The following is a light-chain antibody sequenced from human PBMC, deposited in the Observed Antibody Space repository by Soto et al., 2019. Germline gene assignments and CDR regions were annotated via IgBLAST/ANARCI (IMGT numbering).Light chain of an antibody. CDR2: EVI. Sequence: QSALTQPPSASGSPGQSVTISCTGTSSDVGGYNYVSWYQQHPGKAPKLLIYEVIKRPSGVPDRFSASRSGNTASLTVPGLQAEDEADYYCSSYAGSNTPYVFGTGTKLTVL. V-gene: IGLV2-8*01. CDR3: SSYAGSNTPYV. CDR1: SSDVGGYNY. J-gene: IGLJ1*01.